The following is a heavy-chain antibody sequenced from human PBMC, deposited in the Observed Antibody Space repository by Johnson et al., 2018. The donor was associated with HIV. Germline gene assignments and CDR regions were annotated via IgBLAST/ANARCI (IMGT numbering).Heavy chain of an antibody. CDR2: IWYDGSNK. V-gene: IGHV3-33*08. Sequence: QEKLVESGGGLVKPGGSLRLSCAASGFTVSSNYMSWVRQAPGKGLELVAVIWYDGSNKYYADSVKGRFTIPRDNSKHTLYLQMNSLRAEDTAVYYCARGGQLARTHAFDIWGQGTMVTVSS. D-gene: IGHD6-13*01. CDR1: GFTVSSNY. CDR3: ARGGQLARTHAFDI. J-gene: IGHJ3*02.